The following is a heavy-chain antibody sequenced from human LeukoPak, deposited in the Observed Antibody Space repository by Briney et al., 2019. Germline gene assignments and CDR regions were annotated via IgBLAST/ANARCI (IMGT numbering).Heavy chain of an antibody. J-gene: IGHJ5*02. D-gene: IGHD6-13*01. CDR3: ARALGIAAAGIWFDP. Sequence: SETLSLTCTVSGGSISSTSYYWGWIRQPPWKGLEWIGSIYYSGRTYYNPSLKSRVTISVDTSKNQFSLKLSSVTAADTAVYYCARALGIAAAGIWFDPWGQGTLVTVSS. CDR2: IYYSGRT. V-gene: IGHV4-39*07. CDR1: GGSISSTSYY.